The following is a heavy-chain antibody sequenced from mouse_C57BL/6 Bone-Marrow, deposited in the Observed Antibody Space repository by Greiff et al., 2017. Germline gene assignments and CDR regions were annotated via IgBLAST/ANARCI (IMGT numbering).Heavy chain of an antibody. CDR1: GFTFSSYG. J-gene: IGHJ3*01. CDR3: ARRAYYSNYWFAY. V-gene: IGHV5-6*01. D-gene: IGHD2-5*01. Sequence: DVQLVESGGDLVKPGGSLKLSCAASGFTFSSYGMSWVRQTPDKRLEWVATISSGGSYTYYPDSVKGRFTISRDNAKNTLYLQMSSLKSEDTAMYYWARRAYYSNYWFAYWGQGTLVTVSA. CDR2: ISSGGSYT.